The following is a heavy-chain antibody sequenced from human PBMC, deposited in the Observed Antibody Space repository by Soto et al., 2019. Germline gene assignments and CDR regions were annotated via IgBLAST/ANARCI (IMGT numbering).Heavy chain of an antibody. CDR3: SRHEEGRRMVFYGMDV. J-gene: IGHJ6*02. Sequence: PGGSLRLSCSASGFTFSRPDLHWVRQAPGKGLEWVGRVRSKIHNYATSFADSVRGGFTISRNDSDNTVSLEMSGLKSEDTALYYCSRHEEGRRMVFYGMDVWGQGTTVTVSS. V-gene: IGHV3-73*01. CDR2: VRSKIHNYAT. CDR1: GFTFSRPD. D-gene: IGHD2-8*01.